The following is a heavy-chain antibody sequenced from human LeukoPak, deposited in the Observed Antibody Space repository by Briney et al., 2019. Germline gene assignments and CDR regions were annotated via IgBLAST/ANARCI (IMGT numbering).Heavy chain of an antibody. CDR2: IYYSEST. D-gene: IGHD2-21*01. V-gene: IGHV4-30-4*01. CDR3: ARVIYGDYYFYGLDV. Sequence: SETLSLTCTVSGGSISRGDYYWSWIRQPPGKGLEWIGYIYYSESTYYNPSLKSRLTISIDTSKNQFSLKLSSVTAADTAVYYCARVIYGDYYFYGLDVWGQGTTVTVSS. J-gene: IGHJ6*02. CDR1: GGSISRGDYY.